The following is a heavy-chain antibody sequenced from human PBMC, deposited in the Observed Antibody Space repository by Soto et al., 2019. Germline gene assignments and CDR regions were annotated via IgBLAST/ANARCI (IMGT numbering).Heavy chain of an antibody. CDR2: ISTYSGDT. CDR1: GYTFCTYD. Sequence: ASVKVSCKASGYTFCTYDISWVRQAPGQGLEWMGWISTYSGDTKYAQKFQGRVTMTTETSTTTAYLELRSLRSDDTAVYYCARHHGPTTSENWFDPWGQGTLVTVYS. V-gene: IGHV1-18*01. CDR3: ARHHGPTTSENWFDP. J-gene: IGHJ5*02. D-gene: IGHD5-12*01.